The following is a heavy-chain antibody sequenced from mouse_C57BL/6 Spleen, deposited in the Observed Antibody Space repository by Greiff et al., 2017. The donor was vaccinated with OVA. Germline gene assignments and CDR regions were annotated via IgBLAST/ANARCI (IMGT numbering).Heavy chain of an antibody. CDR3: ARDGGSYLYYFDY. CDR2: INPSNGGT. CDR1: GYTFTSYW. V-gene: IGHV1-53*01. D-gene: IGHD1-1*02. Sequence: QVQLKQPGTELVKPGASVKLSCKASGYTFTSYWMHWVKQRPGQGLEWIGNINPSNGGTNYNEKFKSKATLTVDKSSSTAYMQLSSLTSEDSAVYYCARDGGSYLYYFDYWGQGTTLTVSS. J-gene: IGHJ2*01.